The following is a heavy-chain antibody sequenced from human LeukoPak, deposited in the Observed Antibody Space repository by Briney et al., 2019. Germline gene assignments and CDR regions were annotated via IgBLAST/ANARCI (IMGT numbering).Heavy chain of an antibody. V-gene: IGHV3-20*04. Sequence: GGSLRLSCAASGFTFDDYGMSWVRQAPGKGLEWVSGINWNGGSTGYADSVKGRFTISRDNAKNSLYLQMNSLRAEDTALYYCARDSGGHYHYYYMDVWGKGTTVTVSS. CDR1: GFTFDDYG. CDR3: ARDSGGHYHYYYMDV. CDR2: INWNGGST. J-gene: IGHJ6*03. D-gene: IGHD3-16*01.